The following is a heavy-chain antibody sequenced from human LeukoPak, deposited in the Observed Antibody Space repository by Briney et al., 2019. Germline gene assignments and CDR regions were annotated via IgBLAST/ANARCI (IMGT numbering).Heavy chain of an antibody. D-gene: IGHD6-19*01. J-gene: IGHJ4*02. V-gene: IGHV1-24*01. CDR1: GYSLIELS. CDR3: AKGVAVAGTPPGGDY. Sequence: ASLKVSGKVSGYSLIELSTPWVRQAPGKGLEWMGGIDLEHGNPVYAQKFQGRVTMTEDTTTDTAYMEVNRLTSEDTAIYYCAKGVAVAGTPPGGDYWGQGTLLTVSS. CDR2: IDLEHGNP.